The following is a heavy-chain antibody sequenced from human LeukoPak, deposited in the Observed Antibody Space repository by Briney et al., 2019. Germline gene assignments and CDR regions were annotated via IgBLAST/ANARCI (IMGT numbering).Heavy chain of an antibody. D-gene: IGHD3-10*01. CDR2: VDYRGTT. CDR1: GESISSGTYY. J-gene: IGHJ4*02. CDR3: ARGFYGSGSFPVTFDY. V-gene: IGHV4-31*03. Sequence: SQTLSITCIVSGESISSGTYYWNWIRQPPGKGLEWIGYVDYRGTTYHNPSLKSRGTILVDTSKNQLSLTLSSVTAADTAIYYCARGFYGSGSFPVTFDYWGQGTLVIVSS.